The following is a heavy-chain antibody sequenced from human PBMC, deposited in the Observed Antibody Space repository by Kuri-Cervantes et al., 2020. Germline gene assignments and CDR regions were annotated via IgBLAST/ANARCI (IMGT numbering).Heavy chain of an antibody. CDR2: IIPIFGTA. CDR3: ARIPRPDVRRGDWFDP. V-gene: IGHV1-69*13. D-gene: IGHD1-14*01. CDR1: GGTFSSYA. J-gene: IGHJ5*02. Sequence: SVKVSCKASGGTFSSYAISWVRQAPGQGLEWMGGIIPIFGTANYAQKFQGRVTITADESTSTAYMELSSLRSDDTAVYYCARIPRPDVRRGDWFDPWGQGTLVTVSS.